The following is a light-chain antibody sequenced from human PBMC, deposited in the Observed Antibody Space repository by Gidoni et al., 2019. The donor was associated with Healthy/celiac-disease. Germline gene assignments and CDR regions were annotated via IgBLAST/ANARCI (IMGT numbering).Light chain of an antibody. CDR1: SSDVGGYNY. CDR3: SLYTSSSTWV. J-gene: IGLJ3*02. V-gene: IGLV2-14*03. Sequence: QSALTQPACVSGSPGQSITISCTGTSSDVGGYNYVSWYQQHPGKAPKLMFYDVSNRPSGVSNRFSGSKSGNTASLTISGLQAEDEADYYCSLYTSSSTWVFGGGPKLTVL. CDR2: DVS.